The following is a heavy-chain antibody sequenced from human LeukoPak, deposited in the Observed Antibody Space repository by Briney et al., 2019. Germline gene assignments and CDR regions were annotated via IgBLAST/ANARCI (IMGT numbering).Heavy chain of an antibody. CDR1: GGTFSSYA. V-gene: IGHV1-69*04. Sequence: ASVKVSCKASGGTFSSYAISWVRQAPGQGLEWMGRIIPILGIANYAQKFQGRVTITADKSTSTAYMELSSLRSEDTAVYYCARDPGYYDILTIGWFDPWGQGTLVTVSS. CDR3: ARDPGYYDILTIGWFDP. D-gene: IGHD3-9*01. CDR2: IIPILGIA. J-gene: IGHJ5*02.